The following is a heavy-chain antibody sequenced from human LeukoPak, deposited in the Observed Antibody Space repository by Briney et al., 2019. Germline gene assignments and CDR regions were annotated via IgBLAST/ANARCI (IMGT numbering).Heavy chain of an antibody. CDR3: ATQIAAAGLVDYYYMDV. CDR1: VGSISTYY. V-gene: IGHV4-59*07. D-gene: IGHD6-13*01. CDR2: IYYSGRT. Sequence: SDTLSLTCTVSVGSISTYYWNWIRQPPAKALEWIGYIYYSGRTNYNPSLKSRVSISIVTSKNQFSLRLSYVTAADAAVYYCATQIAAAGLVDYYYMDVWGKGTTVTVSS. J-gene: IGHJ6*03.